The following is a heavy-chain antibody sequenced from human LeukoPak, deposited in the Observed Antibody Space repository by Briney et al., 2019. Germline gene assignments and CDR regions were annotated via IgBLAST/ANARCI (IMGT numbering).Heavy chain of an antibody. CDR2: MYNSGTT. CDR3: ARGAQTYYDKAPVDY. CDR1: GASIRGSITSGTYY. Sequence: PSQTLSLTCTVSGASIRGSITSGTYYWNWIRQPAGKGLEWIGRMYNSGTTINYNPSLKSRVTISVDTSKSQFSLKLNSMTAADTAVYYCARGAQTYYDKAPVDYWGQGTLVTVSS. D-gene: IGHD3-22*01. V-gene: IGHV4-61*02. J-gene: IGHJ4*02.